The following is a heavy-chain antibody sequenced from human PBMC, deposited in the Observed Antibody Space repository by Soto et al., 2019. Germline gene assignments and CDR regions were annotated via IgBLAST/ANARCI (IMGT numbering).Heavy chain of an antibody. Sequence: QITLKESGPTLVKPTHTLTLTCTFSGFSLTTSGVGVGWIRQPPGKALDWLALIFWDDDERYSSSLKGRLTITKATAKNQVVLIMTNMDPLDTATYYAAHRGHDCQDAFDIWGQGTMVTVSS. D-gene: IGHD2-21*02. V-gene: IGHV2-5*02. CDR3: AHRGHDCQDAFDI. CDR1: GFSLTTSGVG. CDR2: IFWDDDE. J-gene: IGHJ3*02.